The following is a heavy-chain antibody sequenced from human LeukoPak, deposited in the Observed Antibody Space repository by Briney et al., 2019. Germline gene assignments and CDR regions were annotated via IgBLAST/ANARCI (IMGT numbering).Heavy chain of an antibody. Sequence: GGSLRLSCAASGFSFSSYSIHWVRQAPGKGLEWVAVISYDGSNKYYADSVKGRFTISRDNSKNTLYLQMNSLRAEDTAVYYCAKAPPPRYGSGSHWTLDYWGQGTLVTVSS. V-gene: IGHV3-30*04. D-gene: IGHD3-10*01. J-gene: IGHJ4*02. CDR1: GFSFSSYS. CDR2: ISYDGSNK. CDR3: AKAPPPRYGSGSHWTLDY.